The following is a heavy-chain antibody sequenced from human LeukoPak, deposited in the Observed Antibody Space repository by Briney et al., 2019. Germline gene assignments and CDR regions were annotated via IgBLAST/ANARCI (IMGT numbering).Heavy chain of an antibody. D-gene: IGHD2-2*01. J-gene: IGHJ2*01. CDR3: ARDPLVPAARRYFDL. Sequence: PSQTLSLTCTVSGGSISSGGYYWSWIRQHPGKGLEWIGYIYYSGSTYYNPSLKSRVTISVDTSKNQFSLKLSSVTAADTAVYYCARDPLVPAARRYFDLWGRGTLATVSS. CDR1: GGSISSGGYY. V-gene: IGHV4-31*03. CDR2: IYYSGST.